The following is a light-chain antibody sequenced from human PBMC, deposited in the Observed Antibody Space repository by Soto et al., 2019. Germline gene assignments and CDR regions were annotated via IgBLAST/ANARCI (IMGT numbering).Light chain of an antibody. V-gene: IGLV2-14*01. CDR2: DVS. J-gene: IGLJ1*01. CDR3: SSYTSSSILYV. Sequence: QSALTQPASVSGSPGQSITISCTGTSSDVGGYNYVSWYQQHPGKAPKLMIYDVSNRPSGVSNRFSGSKSGNTASLTISGLQAEDEADYYCSSYTSSSILYVFVTVTKVTV. CDR1: SSDVGGYNY.